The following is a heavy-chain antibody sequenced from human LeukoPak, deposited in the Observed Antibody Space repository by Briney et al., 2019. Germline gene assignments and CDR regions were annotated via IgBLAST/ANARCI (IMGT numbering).Heavy chain of an antibody. CDR1: GGSISSYY. Sequence: SETLSLTCTVSGGSISSYYWSWIRQPPGKGLEWIGYIYYSGSTNYNPSLKSRVTISVDTSKNQFSLKLSSVTAADTAVYYCARDYGDYDFAYWGQGTLVTVPS. V-gene: IGHV4-59*01. D-gene: IGHD4-17*01. CDR2: IYYSGST. J-gene: IGHJ4*02. CDR3: ARDYGDYDFAY.